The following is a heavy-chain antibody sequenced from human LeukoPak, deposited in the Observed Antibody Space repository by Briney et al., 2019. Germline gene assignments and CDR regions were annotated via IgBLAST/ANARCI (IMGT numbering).Heavy chain of an antibody. V-gene: IGHV3-21*01. J-gene: IGHJ6*02. CDR1: GFTFSSYS. D-gene: IGHD2-2*01. Sequence: PGGSLRLSCAASGFTFSSYSMNWVRQAPGKGLEWVSSISSSSSYIYYADSVKGRFTISRDNAKNSLYLQMNSLRAEDTAVYYCARDGFGVDIVVVPAAQDEYYYYGMDVWGQGTTVTVSS. CDR3: ARDGFGVDIVVVPAAQDEYYYYGMDV. CDR2: ISSSSSYI.